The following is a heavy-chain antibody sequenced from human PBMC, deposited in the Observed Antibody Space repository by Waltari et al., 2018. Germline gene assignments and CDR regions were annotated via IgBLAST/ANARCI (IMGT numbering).Heavy chain of an antibody. CDR3: ARAYYDAGGYYFDY. V-gene: IGHV3-21*01. CDR2: ISSSGFDI. Sequence: EVQLVESGGGLVKPGWSLRLSCSVSGFAFSISGMAWVRQAPLKGLEWVSFISSSGFDIYYADSVKGRFTISRDNAKNSLHLQMSGLRAEDTAIYYCARAYYDAGGYYFDYWGQGTLVTVSS. CDR1: GFAFSISG. J-gene: IGHJ4*02. D-gene: IGHD3-22*01.